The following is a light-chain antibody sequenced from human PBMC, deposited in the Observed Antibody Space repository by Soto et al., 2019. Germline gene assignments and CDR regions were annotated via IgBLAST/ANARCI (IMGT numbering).Light chain of an antibody. V-gene: IGKV1-5*03. Sequence: DIQMTQSPSTLSASVGDRVTIICRASQTISSWLALYQQKGGQAPKLLISKASILDSGVPSRFSGSGSGTEFNLTISSLQPEDFATYYCQQYNSWIWTFGQGTKVDIK. J-gene: IGKJ1*01. CDR3: QQYNSWIWT. CDR2: KAS. CDR1: QTISSW.